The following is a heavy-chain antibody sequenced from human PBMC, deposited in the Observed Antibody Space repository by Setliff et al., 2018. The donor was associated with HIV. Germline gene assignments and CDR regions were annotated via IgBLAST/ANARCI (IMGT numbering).Heavy chain of an antibody. CDR2: INHSGST. Sequence: LSLTCAVYGGSFSSYYWSWIRQPPGKGLEWIGEINHSGSTNYSPSLKSRVTISVDTSKNQFSLKLSSVTAADTAVYYCARYCGGDCYPSAYYMDVWGKGTTVTVSS. D-gene: IGHD2-21*01. J-gene: IGHJ6*03. CDR1: GGSFSSYY. V-gene: IGHV4-34*01. CDR3: ARYCGGDCYPSAYYMDV.